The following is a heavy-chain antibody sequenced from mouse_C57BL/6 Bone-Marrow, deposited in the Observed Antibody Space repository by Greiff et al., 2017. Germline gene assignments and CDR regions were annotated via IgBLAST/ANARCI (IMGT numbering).Heavy chain of an antibody. CDR2: INPSSGYT. D-gene: IGHD3-3*01. J-gene: IGHJ4*01. CDR3: ARSGTPYYAMDY. CDR1: GYTFTSYT. Sequence: VHLVESGAELARPGASVKMSCKASGYTFTSYTMHWVKQRPGQGLEWIGYINPSSGYTKYNQKFKDKATLTADKSSSTAYMQLSSLTSEDSAVYYCARSGTPYYAMDYWGQGPSVTVSS. V-gene: IGHV1-4*01.